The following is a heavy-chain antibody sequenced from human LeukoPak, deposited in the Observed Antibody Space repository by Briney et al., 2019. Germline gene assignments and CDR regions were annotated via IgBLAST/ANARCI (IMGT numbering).Heavy chain of an antibody. J-gene: IGHJ4*02. Sequence: PSETLSLTCTVSGGSISSYYWSWIRQPPGKGLEWIGYIYYSGSTNYNPSLKSRVTISVDTSKNQFSLKLSSVTAADTAVYYCARSISSSWPSFDYWGQGTLVTVSS. D-gene: IGHD6-13*01. CDR1: GGSISSYY. CDR3: ARSISSSWPSFDY. CDR2: IYYSGST. V-gene: IGHV4-59*01.